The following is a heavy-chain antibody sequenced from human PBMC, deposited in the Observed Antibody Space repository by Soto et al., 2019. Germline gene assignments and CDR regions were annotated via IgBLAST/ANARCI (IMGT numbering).Heavy chain of an antibody. D-gene: IGHD2-2*01. CDR2: INAGNGNT. CDR1: GYTFTSYA. J-gene: IGHJ4*02. V-gene: IGHV1-3*01. Sequence: ASVKVSCKASGYTFTSYAMHWVRQAPGQRLEWMGWINAGNGNTKYSQKFQGRVTITRDTSASTAYMELSSLRSEDTAVYYCARGGRMCSSTSCSTPFYWGQGTQVTVSS. CDR3: ARGGRMCSSTSCSTPFY.